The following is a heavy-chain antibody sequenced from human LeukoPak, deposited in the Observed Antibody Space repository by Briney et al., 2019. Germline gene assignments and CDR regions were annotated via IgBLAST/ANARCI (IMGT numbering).Heavy chain of an antibody. V-gene: IGHV4-39*02. CDR2: IYYSGST. CDR3: ARDFWDYYDRFDAFDI. CDR1: GGSISSSSYY. D-gene: IGHD3-22*01. J-gene: IGHJ3*02. Sequence: PSETLSLTCTVSGGSISSSSYYWGWIRQPPGKGLEWIGTIYYSGSTYYNPSLKSRVTISVDTSKNQFSLKLSSVTAADTAVYYCARDFWDYYDRFDAFDIWGQGTMVTVSS.